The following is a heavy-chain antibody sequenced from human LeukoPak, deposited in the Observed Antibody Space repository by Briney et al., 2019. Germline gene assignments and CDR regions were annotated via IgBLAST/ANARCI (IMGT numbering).Heavy chain of an antibody. Sequence: GGSLRLSCAASGFTFSGHWMSWVRQAPGKGLEWVASIRQDGSEKHYVDPVEGRFTISRDNAKNSLHLQMNSLRAEDTAVYYCAKGSSRPPNAFDIWGQGTLVTVSS. CDR1: GFTFSGHW. CDR3: AKGSSRPPNAFDI. V-gene: IGHV3-7*01. J-gene: IGHJ3*02. D-gene: IGHD6-6*01. CDR2: IRQDGSEK.